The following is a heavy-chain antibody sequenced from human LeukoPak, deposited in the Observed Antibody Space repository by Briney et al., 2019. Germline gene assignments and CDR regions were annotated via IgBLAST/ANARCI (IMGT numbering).Heavy chain of an antibody. CDR1: GGSISSGDYY. D-gene: IGHD4-17*01. V-gene: IGHV4-30-4*01. J-gene: IGHJ4*02. CDR3: AREDGAAHATWDY. CDR2: IYYSGST. Sequence: PSQTLCLTCTVSGGSISSGDYYWSWIRQPPGKGLEWIGYIYYSGSTYYNPSLKGRVTISVDTSKNQFSLKLSSVTAADTAVYYCAREDGAAHATWDYWGQGTLVTVSS.